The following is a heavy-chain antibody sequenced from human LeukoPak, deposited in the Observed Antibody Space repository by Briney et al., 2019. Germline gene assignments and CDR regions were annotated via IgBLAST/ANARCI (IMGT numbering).Heavy chain of an antibody. CDR3: TTRRNYFRPYYMDV. CDR1: GFTFSNAR. Sequence: GDSLRLSCAASGFTFSNARVTGVPQAPGKGLEWVGRIKSKTDGGTTDYVAPVKGRFTISRDDSKNTQYLQMNSLKTEDTAVYYCTTRRNYFRPYYMDVWGKGP. V-gene: IGHV3-15*01. D-gene: IGHD2/OR15-2a*01. J-gene: IGHJ6*03. CDR2: IKSKTDGGTT.